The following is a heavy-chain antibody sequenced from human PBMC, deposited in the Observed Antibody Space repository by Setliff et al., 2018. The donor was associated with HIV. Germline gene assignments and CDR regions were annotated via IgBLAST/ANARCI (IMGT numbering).Heavy chain of an antibody. J-gene: IGHJ4*02. CDR2: MYTTVDA. Sequence: SETLSLTCTVTGASVGNYFWNWIRQSAGKGLEWIGRMYTTVDAAYNPSLKSRVIMSVDTSKNQISLKLTSVTAADTAMYYCARDPAIYFDFWGQGVLVTVSS. V-gene: IGHV4-4*07. CDR1: GASVGNYF. D-gene: IGHD2-2*01. CDR3: ARDPAIYFDF.